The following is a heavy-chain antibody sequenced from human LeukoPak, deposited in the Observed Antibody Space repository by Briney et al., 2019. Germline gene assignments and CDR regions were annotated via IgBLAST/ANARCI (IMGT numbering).Heavy chain of an antibody. CDR1: GGSISSYY. CDR2: IYTSGST. D-gene: IGHD3-22*01. V-gene: IGHV4-4*07. Sequence: SETLSLTCTVSGGSISSYYWSWIRQPAGKGLEWIGRIYTSGSTNYNPSLKSRVTMSVDTSKNQFSLKLSSVTAADTAVYYCAGTMIVEGKYCFDYWGQGTLVTVSS. J-gene: IGHJ4*02. CDR3: AGTMIVEGKYCFDY.